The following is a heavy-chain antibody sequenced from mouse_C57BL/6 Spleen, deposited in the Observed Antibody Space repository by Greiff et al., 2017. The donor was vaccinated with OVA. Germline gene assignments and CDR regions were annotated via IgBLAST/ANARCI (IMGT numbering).Heavy chain of an antibody. J-gene: IGHJ1*03. CDR1: GFTFSSYG. CDR3: ARKESGAWYLDV. CDR2: ISRGGSYT. Sequence: EVMLVESGGDLVKPGGSLKLSCAASGFTFSSYGMSWVRQTPDKRLEWVATISRGGSYTYYPDSVKGRFTISRDNATNTLYLQMSSLKSEDTAMYYCARKESGAWYLDVWGTGTTLTVSS. V-gene: IGHV5-6*01. D-gene: IGHD1-3*01.